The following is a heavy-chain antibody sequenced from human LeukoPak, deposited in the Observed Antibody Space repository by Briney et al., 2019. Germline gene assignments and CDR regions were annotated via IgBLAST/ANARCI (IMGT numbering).Heavy chain of an antibody. D-gene: IGHD6-13*01. Sequence: PGGSLRLSCAASGFTFSGYGMSWVRQAPGKGLEWVSAISTSGYNTYYADSVKGRFTISRDNSKNTLYLQMNSLRAEDTAVYYCAKDAHSSSSTGWGQGTLVTVSS. CDR1: GFTFSGYG. J-gene: IGHJ4*02. CDR3: AKDAHSSSSTG. CDR2: ISTSGYNT. V-gene: IGHV3-23*01.